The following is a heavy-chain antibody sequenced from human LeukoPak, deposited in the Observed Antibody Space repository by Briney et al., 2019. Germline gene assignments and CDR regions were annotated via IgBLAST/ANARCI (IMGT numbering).Heavy chain of an antibody. CDR1: GFTFSSYS. J-gene: IGHJ3*02. CDR2: ISSSSSYI. V-gene: IGHV3-21*01. CDR3: ARDLGIAVAFNFGAFDI. D-gene: IGHD6-19*01. Sequence: GGSLRLSCAASGFTFSSYSMNWVRQAPGKGLEWVSSISSSSSYIYYADSVKGRFTISRDNAKNSLYLQMNSLRAENTAVYYCARDLGIAVAFNFGAFDIWGQGTMVTVSS.